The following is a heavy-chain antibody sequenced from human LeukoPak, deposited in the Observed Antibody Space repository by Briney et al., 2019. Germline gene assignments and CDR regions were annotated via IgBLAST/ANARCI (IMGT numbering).Heavy chain of an antibody. CDR2: IYHSGST. D-gene: IGHD1-20*01. CDR1: GYSISSGYY. CDR3: ARQNRANWNYFDY. Sequence: SXTLSLTCAVSGYSISSGYYWGWIRPPPGKRLEWIGIIYHSGSTYYNPSLKSRVTISVDTSKNQFSLKLSSVTAADTAVYYCARQNRANWNYFDYWGQGTLVTVSS. J-gene: IGHJ4*02. V-gene: IGHV4-38-2*01.